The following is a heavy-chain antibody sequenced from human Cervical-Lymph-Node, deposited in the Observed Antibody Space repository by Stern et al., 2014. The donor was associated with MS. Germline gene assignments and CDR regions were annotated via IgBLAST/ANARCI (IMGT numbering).Heavy chain of an antibody. Sequence: VQLVQSGAEVKKPGSSVKVSCKASGGTFSSYAISLVRQAPGQGLEWMGGVLPVLCTASCAQKFQGRVTIPADKSTSTAYMELSSLRSEDTAVYYCARVDRENYYDSSGYHYWGQGTLVTVSS. CDR1: GGTFSSYA. D-gene: IGHD3-22*01. J-gene: IGHJ4*02. V-gene: IGHV1-69*06. CDR2: VLPVLCTA. CDR3: ARVDRENYYDSSGYHY.